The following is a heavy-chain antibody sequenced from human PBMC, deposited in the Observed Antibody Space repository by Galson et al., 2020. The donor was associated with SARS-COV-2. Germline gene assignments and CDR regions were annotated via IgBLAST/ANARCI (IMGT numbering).Heavy chain of an antibody. CDR3: ARESESLFDY. CDR2: TYYRSKWFN. J-gene: IGHJ4*02. Sequence: SETLSITCGISGDSVSTHSAAWNWMRQSPSRGLEWLGRTYYRSKWFNDYSLSLKSRLTINPDTSKNQVSLQLNSVTPEDTAVYYCARESESLFDYWGQGTLVTVSS. CDR1: GDSVSTHSAA. V-gene: IGHV6-1*01.